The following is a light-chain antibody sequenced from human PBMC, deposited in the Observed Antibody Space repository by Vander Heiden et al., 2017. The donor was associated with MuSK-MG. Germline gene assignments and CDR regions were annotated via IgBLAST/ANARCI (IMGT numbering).Light chain of an antibody. CDR1: SSDIGNYNL. V-gene: IGLV2-23*01. J-gene: IGLJ1*01. Sequence: QSALTQPASVSASPGQSITISCTGTSSDIGNYNLVSWYQQHPGKAPKLIIYEGSKRPSGISNRFSGSKSGDTASLTISGLQGDDEADYYCCSNAGSNYRYVFGTGTKVTVL. CDR3: CSNAGSNYRYV. CDR2: EGS.